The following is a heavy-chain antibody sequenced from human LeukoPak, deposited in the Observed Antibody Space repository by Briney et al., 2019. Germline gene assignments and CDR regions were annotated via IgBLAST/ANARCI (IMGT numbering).Heavy chain of an antibody. CDR3: ARSSFPQYYYYMDV. Sequence: GASVKVSCKASGGTFSSYAISWVRQAPGQGLEWMGGIIPIFGTANYAQKFQGRVTITADKSTSTAYMELSSLRSEDTAVYYCARSSFPQYYYYMDVWGKGTTVTVSS. CDR1: GGTFSSYA. CDR2: IIPIFGTA. J-gene: IGHJ6*03. D-gene: IGHD2/OR15-2a*01. V-gene: IGHV1-69*06.